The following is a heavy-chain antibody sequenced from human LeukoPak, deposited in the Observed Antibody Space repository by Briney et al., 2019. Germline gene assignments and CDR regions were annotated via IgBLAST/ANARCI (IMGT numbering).Heavy chain of an antibody. CDR3: ARARSTAIHAY. V-gene: IGHV3-33*01. CDR1: GFTFSSYG. Sequence: GGSLRLSCAASGFTFSSYGMHWVRQAPGKGLEWVAVIWYNGSNIYYADSVKGRFTISRDNSKNTLYLQMNSLRAEDTAVYYCARARSTAIHAYWGQGTLVTVSS. CDR2: IWYNGSNI. J-gene: IGHJ4*02. D-gene: IGHD5-18*01.